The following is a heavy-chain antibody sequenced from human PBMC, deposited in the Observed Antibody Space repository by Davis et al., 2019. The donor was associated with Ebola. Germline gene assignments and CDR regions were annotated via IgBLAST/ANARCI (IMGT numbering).Heavy chain of an antibody. Sequence: GSLRLSCTASGGSISSYYWSWIRQPPGKGLEWIGYIYYSGSTNYNPSLKSRVTISVDTSKNQFSLKLSSVTAADTAVYYCARLTAVAGLDYWGQGTLVTVSS. CDR3: ARLTAVAGLDY. CDR1: GGSISSYY. V-gene: IGHV4-59*08. J-gene: IGHJ4*02. D-gene: IGHD6-19*01. CDR2: IYYSGST.